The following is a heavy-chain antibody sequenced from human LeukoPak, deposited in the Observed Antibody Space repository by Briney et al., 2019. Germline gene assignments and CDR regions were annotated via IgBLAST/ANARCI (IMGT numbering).Heavy chain of an antibody. CDR2: MNPNSGNT. V-gene: IGHV1-8*01. J-gene: IGHJ6*03. CDR3: AREAPVRPYYYYMDV. Sequence: ASVKVSCKASGYTFTSYDINWVRQATGQGLEWMGWMNPNSGNTGYAQKFQGRVTMTRNTSISTAYMELSSLRSEDTAVYYCAREAPVRPYYYYMDVWGKGTTVTVSS. CDR1: GYTFTSYD.